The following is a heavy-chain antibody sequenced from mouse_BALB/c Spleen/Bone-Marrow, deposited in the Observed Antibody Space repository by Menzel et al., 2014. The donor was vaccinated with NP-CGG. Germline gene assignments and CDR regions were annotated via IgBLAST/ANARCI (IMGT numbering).Heavy chain of an antibody. V-gene: IGHV4-2*02. CDR3: AILGLCVWDYN. D-gene: IGHD3-3*01. J-gene: IGHJ2*01. Sequence: EVQGLESGGCLVQPGGSLNLACVASGFDFGRYWMSWARQDKGKGLEWIGEITPGSSTINYSPSLKDKFIISRDNAKNTLYLQMSKVRSEDTALYYCAILGLCVWDYNRGRGTTFMVSS. CDR2: ITPGSSTI. CDR1: GFDFGRYW.